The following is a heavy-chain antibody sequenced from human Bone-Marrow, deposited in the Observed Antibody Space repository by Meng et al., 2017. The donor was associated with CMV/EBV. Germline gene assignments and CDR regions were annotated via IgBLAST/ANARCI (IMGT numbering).Heavy chain of an antibody. CDR1: GFTLSDHY. CDR2: TRDKPNSYTT. V-gene: IGHV3-72*01. Sequence: GGSLRLSCAASGFTLSDHYMDWVRQAPGKGLEWVGRTRDKPNSYTTEYAASVKGRFTISRDDSGNSLYLQMNSLKTEDTAVYYCARLGRSAPYAFDIWGQGTMVTVSS. J-gene: IGHJ3*02. D-gene: IGHD6-6*01. CDR3: ARLGRSAPYAFDI.